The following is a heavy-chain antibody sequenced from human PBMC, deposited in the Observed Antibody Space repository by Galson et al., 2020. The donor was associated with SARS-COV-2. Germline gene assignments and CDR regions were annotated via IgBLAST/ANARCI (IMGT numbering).Heavy chain of an antibody. CDR1: GYTFTSYD. J-gene: IGHJ6*02. V-gene: IGHV1-8*01. Sequence: ASVKVSCKASGYTFTSYDINWVRQATGQGLEWMGWMNPNSGNTGYAQKFQGRVTMTRNTSISTAYMELSSLRSEDTAVYYCARPVGYCSSTSCSYYYYYYGMDVGGQGTTVTVSS. CDR3: ARPVGYCSSTSCSYYYYYYGMDV. CDR2: MNPNSGNT. D-gene: IGHD2-2*01.